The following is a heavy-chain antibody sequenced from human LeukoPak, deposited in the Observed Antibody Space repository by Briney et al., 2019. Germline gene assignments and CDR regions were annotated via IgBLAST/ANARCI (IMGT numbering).Heavy chain of an antibody. CDR2: ISNDGGTK. Sequence: GGSLRLSCAASGVTFSHFGMHWVRQAPGKGLEWVALISNDGGTKYYADSVKGRFTISRDNSKNRLYLQMNSLRAEDTAVYYCARGPYSSSAHYYGMDVWGQGTTVTVSS. V-gene: IGHV3-30*03. CDR3: ARGPYSSSAHYYGMDV. CDR1: GVTFSHFG. J-gene: IGHJ6*02. D-gene: IGHD6-6*01.